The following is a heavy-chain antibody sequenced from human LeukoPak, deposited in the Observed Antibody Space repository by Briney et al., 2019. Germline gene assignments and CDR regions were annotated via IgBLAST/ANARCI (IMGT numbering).Heavy chain of an antibody. Sequence: PGGSLRLSCAASGFTFTNYWMSWVRQAPGGGREGVANIKQDGSEKYYVDSVEGRFTISRDNAKNSLSLQMNSLRGEDTAVYYCVRALGSSSADYWGQGTLVTVSS. D-gene: IGHD6-6*01. CDR3: VRALGSSSADY. CDR2: IKQDGSEK. V-gene: IGHV3-7*01. J-gene: IGHJ4*02. CDR1: GFTFTNYW.